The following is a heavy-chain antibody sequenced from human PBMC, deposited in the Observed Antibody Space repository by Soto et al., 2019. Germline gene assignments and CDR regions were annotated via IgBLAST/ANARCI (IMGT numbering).Heavy chain of an antibody. D-gene: IGHD4-17*01. CDR1: GFTFSNCA. Sequence: GGSLRLSCAASGFTFSNCAMGWVRQAPGKGLEWVSAITGSGGSTYYADSVKGRFTISRDNSKNTLYLQMNSLRAEDTAVYYCARDKGVTTKDYYYYYGMDVWGQGTTVTVSS. V-gene: IGHV3-23*01. J-gene: IGHJ6*02. CDR3: ARDKGVTTKDYYYYYGMDV. CDR2: ITGSGGST.